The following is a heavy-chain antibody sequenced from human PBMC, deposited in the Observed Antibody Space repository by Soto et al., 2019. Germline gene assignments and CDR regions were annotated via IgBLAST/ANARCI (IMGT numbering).Heavy chain of an antibody. CDR2: INPSVGGT. J-gene: IGHJ4*02. CDR3: ARDRGENTITDYFDY. D-gene: IGHD4-17*01. CDR1: GYTFTSYY. V-gene: IGHV1-46*01. Sequence: QVQLVQSGAEVKKPGASVKVSCKASGYTFTSYYMHWVRQAPGQGLDRMGIINPSVGGTSYAQKFQGRVTMTRDTSTSTVYMELSSLRSEATAVYYCARDRGENTITDYFDYWGQGTLVTVSS.